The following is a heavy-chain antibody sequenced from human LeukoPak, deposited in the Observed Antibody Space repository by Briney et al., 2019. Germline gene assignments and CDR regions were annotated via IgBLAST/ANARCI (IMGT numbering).Heavy chain of an antibody. CDR1: GFTFSSYG. J-gene: IGHJ4*02. V-gene: IGHV3-30*18. CDR2: MSYDVGNK. D-gene: IGHD6-13*01. Sequence: GGSPRLSCAASGFTFSSYGMHWVRQAPGKGLEWVAVMSYDVGNKYYADSVKGRFTVSRDNSKNTLYLEMNSLRAEDTAVYYCAKDQRKKVAAAGNSPFDFWGQGALVTVSS. CDR3: AKDQRKKVAAAGNSPFDF.